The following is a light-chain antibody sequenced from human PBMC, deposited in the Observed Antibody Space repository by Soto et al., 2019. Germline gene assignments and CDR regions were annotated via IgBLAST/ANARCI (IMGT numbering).Light chain of an antibody. Sequence: EIVLTQSPATLSSFPGDRVTLSCRASQAVNTRLAWYQHRPGPAPRLLIYLASNRAGGVPARFSGSGSGTDFTLTISDVEPEDFAVYYCHQRQSWPRTFGQGTTVDI. CDR1: QAVNTR. CDR2: LAS. CDR3: HQRQSWPRT. J-gene: IGKJ1*01. V-gene: IGKV3-11*01.